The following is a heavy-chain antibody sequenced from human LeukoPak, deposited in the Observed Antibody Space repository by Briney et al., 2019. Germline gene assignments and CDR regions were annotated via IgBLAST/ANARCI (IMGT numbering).Heavy chain of an antibody. CDR2: INPSSGST. CDR1: GYTFTNYY. J-gene: IGHJ4*02. Sequence: ASVKVSCKASGYTFTNYYIHWVRQAPGQGLEWMAIINPSSGSTSYAQKFQGRVTMTRDTSTSTVYMVLSSLRSEDTAMYYCAREYSNSQFDYWGQGTLVTVSS. V-gene: IGHV1-46*01. D-gene: IGHD6-13*01. CDR3: AREYSNSQFDY.